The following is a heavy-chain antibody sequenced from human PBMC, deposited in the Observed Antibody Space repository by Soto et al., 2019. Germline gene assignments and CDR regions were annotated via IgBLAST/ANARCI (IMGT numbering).Heavy chain of an antibody. Sequence: NPSETLSLTCTVSGGSISSGAHYWSWIRQHPGKGLDWIGYIYYSGSTYYNPSLKSRVTISVDTSNNQFSLKLSSVTAADTAVYYCARSITMVRGVITHYYYYMDVWGEGTTVTVSS. J-gene: IGHJ6*03. CDR3: ARSITMVRGVITHYYYYMDV. CDR2: IYYSGST. V-gene: IGHV4-31*03. CDR1: GGSISSGAHY. D-gene: IGHD3-10*01.